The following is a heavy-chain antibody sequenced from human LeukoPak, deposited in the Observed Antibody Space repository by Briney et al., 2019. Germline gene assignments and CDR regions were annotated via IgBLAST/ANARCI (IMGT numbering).Heavy chain of an antibody. Sequence: GGSLRLSCAASEFTFSSYWMSWVRQAPGKGLEWVANIKQDGSEKYYVDSVKGRFTISRDNAKNSLYLQMNSLRVEDTAVYYCATSQRTSSRYANAFDIWGQGTMVTVSS. V-gene: IGHV3-7*01. CDR1: EFTFSSYW. CDR3: ATSQRTSSRYANAFDI. J-gene: IGHJ3*02. CDR2: IKQDGSEK. D-gene: IGHD6-13*01.